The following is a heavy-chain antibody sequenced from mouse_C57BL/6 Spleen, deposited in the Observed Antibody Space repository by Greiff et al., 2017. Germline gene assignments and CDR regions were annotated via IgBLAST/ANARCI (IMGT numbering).Heavy chain of an antibody. CDR2: ISSGGSYT. CDR3: ARQVNGDFDY. J-gene: IGHJ2*01. D-gene: IGHD2-2*01. CDR1: GFTFSSYG. Sequence: EVQLVESGGDLVKPGGSLKLSCAASGFTFSSYGMSWVRQTPDKRLEWVATISSGGSYTYYPDSVKGRFTISRDNAKNTLYLQMSSLKSEDTAMYYCARQVNGDFDYWGQGTTLTVSS. V-gene: IGHV5-6*01.